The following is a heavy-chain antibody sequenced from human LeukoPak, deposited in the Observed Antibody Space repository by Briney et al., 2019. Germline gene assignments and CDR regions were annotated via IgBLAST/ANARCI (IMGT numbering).Heavy chain of an antibody. CDR3: ARESDSIYDY. J-gene: IGHJ4*02. CDR1: GFTFSSYG. CDR2: ISYDGSNK. D-gene: IGHD3-22*01. Sequence: GGSLRLSCAASGFTFSSYGMHWVRQAPGKGLEWVAVISYDGSNKYYADSVKGRFTISRDNAKNSLYLQMNSLRAEDTAVYYCARESDSIYDYWGQGTLVTVSS. V-gene: IGHV3-30*03.